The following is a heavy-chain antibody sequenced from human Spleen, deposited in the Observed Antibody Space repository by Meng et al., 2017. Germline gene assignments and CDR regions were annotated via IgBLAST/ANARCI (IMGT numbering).Heavy chain of an antibody. CDR1: GFTFSDYG. CDR2: ISYDGSNK. CDR3: ARPTTLAPTYFES. J-gene: IGHJ4*03. V-gene: IGHV3-30*06. D-gene: IGHD5-12*01. Sequence: GESLKISCAASGFTFSDYGMHWVRQAPGKGPEWVALISYDGSNKYYADSVKGRFTISRDNSKNTLYLQMNSLRPEDTAVYFCARPTTLAPTYFESWGQGTTVTVSS.